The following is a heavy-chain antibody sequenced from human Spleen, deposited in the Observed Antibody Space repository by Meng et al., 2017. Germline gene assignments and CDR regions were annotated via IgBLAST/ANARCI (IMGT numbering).Heavy chain of an antibody. CDR1: GYSISSGYY. D-gene: IGHD3-3*01. J-gene: IGHJ5*02. V-gene: IGHV4-38-2*02. CDR2: IYHSGST. CDR3: ARAYDRSTFDP. Sequence: SETLSLTCTVSGYSISSGYYWGWIRQPPGKGLEWIGSIYHSGSTYYNPSLKSRVTISVDTSKNQFSLKLSSVTAADTAVYYCARAYDRSTFDPWGQGTLVTVSS.